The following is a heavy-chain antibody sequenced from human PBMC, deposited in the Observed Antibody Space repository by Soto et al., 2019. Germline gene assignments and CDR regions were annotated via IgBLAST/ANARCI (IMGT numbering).Heavy chain of an antibody. J-gene: IGHJ5*02. Sequence: VQLVQSGAEVKKPGSSVRVSCRTSGGTFRNDAFSWVRQAPGQGLEWMGGIIPLFGTSDYEKKFQDRVTITAREAASTVYLELRSLTSEDTAMYFCARDVIGEMSTVGYGDLWGPGTLVTASS. V-gene: IGHV1-69*01. CDR2: IIPLFGTS. D-gene: IGHD3-10*01. CDR1: GGTFRNDA. CDR3: ARDVIGEMSTVGYGDL.